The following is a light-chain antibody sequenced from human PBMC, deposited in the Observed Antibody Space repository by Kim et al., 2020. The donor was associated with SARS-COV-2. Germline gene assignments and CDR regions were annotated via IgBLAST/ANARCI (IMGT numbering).Light chain of an antibody. CDR2: LEGSGSY. V-gene: IGLV4-60*03. CDR1: SGHSSYI. J-gene: IGLJ3*02. CDR3: ETWDSNTWV. Sequence: QPVLTQSSSASASLGSSVKLTCTLSSGHSSYIIAWHQQQPGKAPRYLMKLEGSGSYNKGSGVPDRFSGSSSGADRYLTISYLQSEDEADYYCETWDSNTWVFGGGTQLTVL.